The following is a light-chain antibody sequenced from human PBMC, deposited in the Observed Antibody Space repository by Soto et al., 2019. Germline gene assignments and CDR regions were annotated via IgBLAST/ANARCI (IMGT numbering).Light chain of an antibody. CDR2: KVP. Sequence: DVVMTQSPLSLSVTLGQPASISCRSTQSLVYSDGNTYLDWFQQRPGQSPRRLIHKVPNRESGVTDRLIGSGLGTAFARKISRVAADGFGFYYGMLGTHGPPGFGGGTQVNIK. CDR3: MLGTHGPPG. CDR1: QSLVYSDGNTY. J-gene: IGKJ4*01. V-gene: IGKV2-30*01.